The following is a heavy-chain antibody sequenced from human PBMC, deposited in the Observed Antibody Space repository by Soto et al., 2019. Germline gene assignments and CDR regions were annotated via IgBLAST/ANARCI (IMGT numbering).Heavy chain of an antibody. Sequence: SETLSLTCTVSGGSISSGDYYWSWIRQPPGKGLEWIGYIYYSGSTYYNPSLKSRVTISVDTSKNQFSLKLSSVTAADTAVYYCARAHYDFWSGYPIPSDYWGQGTLVTVST. J-gene: IGHJ4*02. V-gene: IGHV4-30-4*01. CDR1: GGSISSGDYY. CDR2: IYYSGST. CDR3: ARAHYDFWSGYPIPSDY. D-gene: IGHD3-3*01.